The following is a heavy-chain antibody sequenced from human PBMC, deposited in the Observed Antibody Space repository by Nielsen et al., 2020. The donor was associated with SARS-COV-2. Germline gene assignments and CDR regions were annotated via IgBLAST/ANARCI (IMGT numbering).Heavy chain of an antibody. J-gene: IGHJ6*02. CDR3: ARVRKDYYYYYGMDV. V-gene: IGHV4-39*01. CDR1: GGSISSSSYY. Sequence: SETLSLTCTVSGGSISSSSYYWGWIRQPPGKGLEWIGSIYYSRSTYYNPSLKSRVTISVDTSKNQFSLKLSSVTAADTAVYYCARVRKDYYYYYGMDVWGQGTTVTVSS. CDR2: IYYSRST.